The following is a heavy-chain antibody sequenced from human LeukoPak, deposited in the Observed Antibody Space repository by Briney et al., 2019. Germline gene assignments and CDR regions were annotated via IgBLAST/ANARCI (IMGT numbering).Heavy chain of an antibody. J-gene: IGHJ4*02. D-gene: IGHD2-2*01. Sequence: SETLSLTCTVSGGSISSSSYYWGWIRQPPGKGLEWIGSIYCSGSTYYNPSLKSRVTISVDSSENRFCLKLSSVTAADTAVYYCARQGPVPAAISYWGPGTLVTVSS. CDR1: GGSISSSSYY. CDR3: ARQGPVPAAISY. V-gene: IGHV4-39*01. CDR2: IYCSGST.